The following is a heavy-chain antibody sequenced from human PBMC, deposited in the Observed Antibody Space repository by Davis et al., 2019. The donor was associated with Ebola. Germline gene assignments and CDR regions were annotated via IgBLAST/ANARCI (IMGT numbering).Heavy chain of an antibody. Sequence: GESLKISCAASGFTFSSYAMSWVRQAPGKGLEWVSVIYSGGSTYYADSVKGRFTISRDNSKNTLYLQMNSLRAEDTAVYYCARDHPSSSWYYWGQGTLVTVSS. CDR3: ARDHPSSSWYY. CDR1: GFTFSSYA. CDR2: IYSGGST. D-gene: IGHD6-13*01. V-gene: IGHV3-53*01. J-gene: IGHJ4*02.